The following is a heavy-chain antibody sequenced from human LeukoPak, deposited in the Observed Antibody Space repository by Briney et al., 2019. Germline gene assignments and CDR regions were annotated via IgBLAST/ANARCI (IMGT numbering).Heavy chain of an antibody. V-gene: IGHV4-59*01. CDR3: ARGLLDGYTHPAAFDI. CDR2: IYYSGST. J-gene: IGHJ3*02. CDR1: GGSISSYY. D-gene: IGHD5-24*01. Sequence: SGTLSLTCTVSGGSISSYYWSWIRQPPGKGLEWIGYIYYSGSTNYNPSLKSRVTISVDTSKNQFSLKVSSVTAADTAVYYCARGLLDGYTHPAAFDIWGQGTMVTVSS.